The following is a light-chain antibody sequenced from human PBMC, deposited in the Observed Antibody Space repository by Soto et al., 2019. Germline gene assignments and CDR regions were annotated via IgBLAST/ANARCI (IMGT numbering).Light chain of an antibody. V-gene: IGLV2-14*01. CDR3: SSYTSGSAYV. Sequence: QSALTQFASVSGSPGQSITISCTGTSSDVGGYNYVSWYQQHPGKAPKLMIYEVSNRPSGVSNRFSGSKSGNTASLTISGLQAEDEADYYCSSYTSGSAYVFGTGTKLTVL. J-gene: IGLJ1*01. CDR1: SSDVGGYNY. CDR2: EVS.